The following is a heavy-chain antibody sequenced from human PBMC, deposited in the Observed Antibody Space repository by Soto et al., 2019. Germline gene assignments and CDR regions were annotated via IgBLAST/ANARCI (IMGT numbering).Heavy chain of an antibody. CDR2: IWYDGSNK. J-gene: IGHJ4*02. CDR1: GFTFSSYG. CDR3: ARPRIAVAGTLSYYFDY. Sequence: QVQLVESGGGVVQPGRSLRLSCAASGFTFSSYGMHRVRQAPGKGLEWVAVIWYDGSNKYYADSVKGRFTISRDNSKNTLYLQMNSLRAEDTAVYYCARPRIAVAGTLSYYFDYWGQGTLVTVSS. V-gene: IGHV3-33*01. D-gene: IGHD6-19*01.